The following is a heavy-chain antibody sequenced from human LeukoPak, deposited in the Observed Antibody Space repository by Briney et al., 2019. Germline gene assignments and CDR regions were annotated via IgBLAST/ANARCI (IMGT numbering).Heavy chain of an antibody. CDR2: INAGNGNT. D-gene: IGHD4-17*01. V-gene: IGHV1-3*01. CDR1: GYTFTSYA. J-gene: IGHJ4*02. Sequence: GASVKVSCKASGYTFTSYAMHWVRQAPAQRLEWMGWINAGNGNTKYSQKFQGRVTITRDTSASTAYMELSSLRSEDTAVYYCARPTHDYGDYYPFDYWGQGTLVTVSS. CDR3: ARPTHDYGDYYPFDY.